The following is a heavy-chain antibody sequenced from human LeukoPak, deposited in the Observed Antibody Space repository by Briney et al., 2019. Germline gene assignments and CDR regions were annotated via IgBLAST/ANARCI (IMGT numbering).Heavy chain of an antibody. Sequence: GRSLRLSCAASGFTVSSNYMSWVRQAPGKGLEWVSVIYSGGSTYYADSVKGRFTISRDNSKNTLYLQMNSLRAEDTAVYYCARVNRGAEDYWGQGTLVTVYS. CDR3: ARVNRGAEDY. CDR2: IYSGGST. V-gene: IGHV3-66*01. CDR1: GFTVSSNY. J-gene: IGHJ4*02. D-gene: IGHD1-14*01.